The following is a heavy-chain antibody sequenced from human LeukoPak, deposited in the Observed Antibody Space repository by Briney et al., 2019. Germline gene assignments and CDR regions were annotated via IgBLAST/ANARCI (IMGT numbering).Heavy chain of an antibody. CDR2: IYYSGST. J-gene: IGHJ6*03. CDR1: GGSISSSSYY. Sequence: SETLSLTCTVSGGSISSSSYYWGWIRQPPGKGLEWIGSIYYSGSTYYNPSLKSRVTISVDTSRNQFSLKLSSVTAADTAVYYCARVRGSSGSYEYYHYMDVWGKGTTVTISS. V-gene: IGHV4-39*07. CDR3: ARVRGSSGSYEYYHYMDV. D-gene: IGHD1-26*01.